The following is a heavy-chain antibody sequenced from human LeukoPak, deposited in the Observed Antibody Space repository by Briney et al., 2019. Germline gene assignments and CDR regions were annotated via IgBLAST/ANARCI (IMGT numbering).Heavy chain of an antibody. J-gene: IGHJ4*02. CDR1: GYTFTGYY. Sequence: ASVKVSCKASGYTFTGYYMHWVRQAPGQGLEWMGWINPNSGGTNYAQKFQGRVTMTRDTSISTAYMELRSLRSDDTAVYYCASSHDSSGYYPARYWGQGTLVTVSS. CDR3: ASSHDSSGYYPARY. CDR2: INPNSGGT. V-gene: IGHV1-2*02. D-gene: IGHD3-22*01.